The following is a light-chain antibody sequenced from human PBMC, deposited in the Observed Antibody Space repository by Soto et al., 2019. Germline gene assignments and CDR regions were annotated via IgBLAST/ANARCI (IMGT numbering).Light chain of an antibody. V-gene: IGKV1-33*01. CDR3: QQYDSLPFT. Sequence: DIQMTQSPSSLSASIADRIIITCQASRAINNYANWLQQKPGKAPQLLIYDASTLQTGFSSTFNAFDAATQFTLTISRPQPEHIGTYYCQQYDSLPFTFGRGTTGDI. CDR2: DAS. J-gene: IGKJ2*01. CDR1: RAINNY.